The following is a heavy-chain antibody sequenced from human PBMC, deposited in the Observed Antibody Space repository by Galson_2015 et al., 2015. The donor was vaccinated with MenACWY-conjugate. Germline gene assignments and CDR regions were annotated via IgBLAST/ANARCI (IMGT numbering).Heavy chain of an antibody. CDR3: VKERGSMSQNYYFHFMDV. V-gene: IGHV3-23*01. CDR1: GFSFRSNA. D-gene: IGHD6-13*01. CDR2: ISASGGST. J-gene: IGHJ6*03. Sequence: SLRLSCAASGFSFRSNAMSWVRQAPGKGLEWVSAISASGGSTYYPDYAKGRFTISRDNSKNTLFLEMNSLRGEDTALYYCVKERGSMSQNYYFHFMDVWGKGTTVTVS.